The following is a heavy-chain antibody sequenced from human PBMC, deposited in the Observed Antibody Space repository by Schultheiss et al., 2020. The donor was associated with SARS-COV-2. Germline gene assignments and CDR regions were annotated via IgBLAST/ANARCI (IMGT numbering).Heavy chain of an antibody. D-gene: IGHD6-25*01. J-gene: IGHJ4*02. V-gene: IGHV4-34*01. Sequence: SETLSLTCTVSGGSISSYYWSWIRQPPGKGLEWIGEINHSGSTNYNPSLKSRVTISVDTSKNQFSLKLSSVTAADTAVYYCARNQQRNPHHLYWGQGTLVTVSS. CDR2: INHSGST. CDR3: ARNQQRNPHHLY. CDR1: GGSISSYY.